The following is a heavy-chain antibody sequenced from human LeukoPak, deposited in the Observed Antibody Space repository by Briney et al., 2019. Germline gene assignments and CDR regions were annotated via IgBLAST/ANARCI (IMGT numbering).Heavy chain of an antibody. Sequence: QSGGSLRLSCAASGFTVSSNYMSWVRQAPGKGLEWVSVIYSGGSTYYADFVKGRFTISRDNSKNTLYLQMNSLRAEDTAVYYCARGYGYPYWYFDLWGRGTLVTVSS. CDR2: IYSGGST. J-gene: IGHJ2*01. D-gene: IGHD5-18*01. V-gene: IGHV3-66*01. CDR1: GFTVSSNY. CDR3: ARGYGYPYWYFDL.